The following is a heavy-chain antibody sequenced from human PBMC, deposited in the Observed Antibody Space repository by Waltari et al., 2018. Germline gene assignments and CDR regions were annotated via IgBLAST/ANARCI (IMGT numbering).Heavy chain of an antibody. V-gene: IGHV3-23*03. CDR1: GAPFTHYS. CDR2: IYSGGGA. J-gene: IGHJ4*02. CDR3: VKETAYGYYFDN. D-gene: IGHD3-10*01. Sequence: EVQLLESGGVLIRPGGSLSPVCGASGAPFTHYSMNWIRQAPGKGMGGVSVIYSGGGAYYADSVKGRFTISRDNSKNTLYLQMSSLRLEDTAVYYFVKETAYGYYFDNWGQGTLVSVSS.